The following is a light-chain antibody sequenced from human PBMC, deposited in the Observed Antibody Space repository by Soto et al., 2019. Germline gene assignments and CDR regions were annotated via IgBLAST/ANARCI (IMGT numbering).Light chain of an antibody. Sequence: EIVLTQSPATLSLSPGERATLSCRASQDVSSYLAWYQQKPGQAPRLLIYDASNRATGIPARFSGSGSGTDFTIAISSLEPEDFVIYYCQQRSSWPLYSFGQGTKLEIK. V-gene: IGKV3-11*01. CDR3: QQRSSWPLYS. CDR2: DAS. CDR1: QDVSSY. J-gene: IGKJ2*01.